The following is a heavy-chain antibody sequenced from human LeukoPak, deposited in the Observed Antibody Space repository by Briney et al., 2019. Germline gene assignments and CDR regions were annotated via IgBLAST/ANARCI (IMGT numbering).Heavy chain of an antibody. J-gene: IGHJ4*02. CDR3: ASETLDYGDSAFGY. V-gene: IGHV4-61*02. CDR2: IYTSGST. Sequence: PSQTLSLTCTVSGGSISSGSYYWRWIRQPAGKGLEWIGRIYTSGSTNYNPSLKSRVTISVDTSKNQFSLKLSSVTAADTAVYYCASETLDYGDSAFGYWGQGTLVTVSS. D-gene: IGHD4-17*01. CDR1: GGSISSGSYY.